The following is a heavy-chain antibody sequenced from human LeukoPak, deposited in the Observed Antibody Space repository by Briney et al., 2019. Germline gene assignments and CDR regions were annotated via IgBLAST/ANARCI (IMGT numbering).Heavy chain of an antibody. CDR2: INHSGST. V-gene: IGHV4-34*01. Sequence: PSETLSLTCAVYGGSFSGYYWSWIRQPPGKGLEWIGEINHSGSTNYNPSLKSRVTISVDTSKNQFSLKLSSVTAADTAVYYCARGQNAATTESYYYHMDVWGKGTAFTVSS. CDR1: GGSFSGYY. J-gene: IGHJ6*03. D-gene: IGHD1-14*01. CDR3: ARGQNAATTESYYYHMDV.